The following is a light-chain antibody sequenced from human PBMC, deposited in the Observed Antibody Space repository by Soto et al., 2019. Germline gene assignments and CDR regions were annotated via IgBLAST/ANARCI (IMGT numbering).Light chain of an antibody. CDR2: GNN. CDR3: QSYDSSLSAPV. CDR1: SSNIGAGYD. J-gene: IGLJ2*01. V-gene: IGLV1-40*01. Sequence: QSVLTQPPSVSGAPGQRVTISCTGSSSNIGAGYDVHWYQQLPGTAPKLLIYGNNNRPSGVPDRFSGSKSGTSASLAITGLQAEDEADYYYQSYDSSLSAPVFGGGTKLTVL.